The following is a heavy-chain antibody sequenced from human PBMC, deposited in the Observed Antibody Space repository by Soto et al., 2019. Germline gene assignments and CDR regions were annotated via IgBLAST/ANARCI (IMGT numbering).Heavy chain of an antibody. CDR2: ISAYNGNT. V-gene: IGHV1-18*01. CDR3: ARDAEGNYYGSGRSNYYYYGMDV. CDR1: GDRITSYG. J-gene: IGHJ6*02. D-gene: IGHD3-10*01. Sequence: APVKVSRKACGDRITSYGMSWVRQAPGQGLEWMGWISAYNGNTNYAQKLQGRVTMTTDTSTSTAYMELRSLRSDDTAVYYCARDAEGNYYGSGRSNYYYYGMDVWGQGTTVTVSS.